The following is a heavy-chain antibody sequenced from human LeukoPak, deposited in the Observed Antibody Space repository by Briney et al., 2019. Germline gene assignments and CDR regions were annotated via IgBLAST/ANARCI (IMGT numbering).Heavy chain of an antibody. V-gene: IGHV4-59*01. CDR1: GGSISSYY. D-gene: IGHD6-13*01. J-gene: IGHJ6*02. CDR3: ARVRQPPFYGMDV. CDR2: IFYSGMT. Sequence: SETLSLTCTVSGGSISSYYWSWIRQPPGKGLEWIGNIFYSGMTNYSPSLKSRVTISVDTSKNQFSLKLSSVTAADTAVYYCARVRQPPFYGMDVWGQGTTVTVSS.